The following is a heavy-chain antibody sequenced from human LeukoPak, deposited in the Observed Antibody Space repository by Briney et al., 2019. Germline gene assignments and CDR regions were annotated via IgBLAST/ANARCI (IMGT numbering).Heavy chain of an antibody. D-gene: IGHD1-26*01. CDR1: GFTFSRHA. J-gene: IGHJ4*02. CDR2: IKGDESAR. V-gene: IGHV3-7*01. CDR3: ARDVVGSLDY. Sequence: PGGSLRLSCAASGFTFSRHAVHWVRQAPGKGLEWVANIKGDESARHQADSVKGRFTISRDNTRNSLYLQMTNLRGDDTAVYYCARDVVGSLDYWGQGTLVTVSS.